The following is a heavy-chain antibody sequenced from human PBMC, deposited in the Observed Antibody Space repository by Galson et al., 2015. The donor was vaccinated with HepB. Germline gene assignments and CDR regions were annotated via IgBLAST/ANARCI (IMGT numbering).Heavy chain of an antibody. CDR2: ISAYNGNT. CDR3: ARATGPMAGMWWILWAFDY. D-gene: IGHD2-21*01. Sequence: SVKVSCKASGYTFTSYGISWVRQAPGQGLEWMGWISAYNGNTNYAQKLQGRVTMTTDTSTSTAYMELRSLRSDDTAVYYCARATGPMAGMWWILWAFDYWGQGTLVTVSS. J-gene: IGHJ4*02. CDR1: GYTFTSYG. V-gene: IGHV1-18*04.